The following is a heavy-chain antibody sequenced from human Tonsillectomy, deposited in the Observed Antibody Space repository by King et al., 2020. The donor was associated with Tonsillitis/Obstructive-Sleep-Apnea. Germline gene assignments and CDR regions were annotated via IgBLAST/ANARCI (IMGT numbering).Heavy chain of an antibody. CDR1: DFTFSTYA. Sequence: QLVQSGGGVVQPGRSLRLSCAATDFTFSTYAMHWVSQAPGKGLEWVSVISYDGSKTDYADSVKGRFTISRDISKNTLYLQMSSLRAEDTALYYCARGDNYGSGSYYKSGGYFQHWGLGTLLTVSS. V-gene: IGHV3-30*04. J-gene: IGHJ1*01. D-gene: IGHD3-10*01. CDR3: ARGDNYGSGSYYKSGGYFQH. CDR2: ISYDGSKT.